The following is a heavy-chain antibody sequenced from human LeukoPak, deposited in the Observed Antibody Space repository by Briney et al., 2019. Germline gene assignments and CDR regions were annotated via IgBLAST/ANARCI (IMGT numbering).Heavy chain of an antibody. Sequence: GSLRLSCAASGFTFRSYSMNWARQAPGKRLEWLSSITSSGSHMYYADSVKGRFTISRDNAKSPLYLQMNSLSPEDTAVYYCASFMTTVTIPDYWGQGTLVTVAS. CDR3: ASFMTTVTIPDY. J-gene: IGHJ4*02. V-gene: IGHV3-21*01. CDR2: ITSSGSHM. CDR1: GFTFRSYS. D-gene: IGHD4-17*01.